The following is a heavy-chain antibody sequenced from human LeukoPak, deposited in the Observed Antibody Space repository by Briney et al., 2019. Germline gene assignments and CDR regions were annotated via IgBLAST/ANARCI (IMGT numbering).Heavy chain of an antibody. CDR2: MSPNSGNT. CDR1: GYTFTSYD. D-gene: IGHD3-9*01. V-gene: IGHV1-8*01. CDR3: ARGTVYDILTGYSSYYYYYGMDV. J-gene: IGHJ6*02. Sequence: GASVKVSCKASGYTFTSYDINWVRQATGQGLEWMGWMSPNSGNTGYAQKLQGRVTMTRNTSISTAYMELSSLRSEDTAVYYCARGTVYDILTGYSSYYYYYGMDVWGQGTTVTVSS.